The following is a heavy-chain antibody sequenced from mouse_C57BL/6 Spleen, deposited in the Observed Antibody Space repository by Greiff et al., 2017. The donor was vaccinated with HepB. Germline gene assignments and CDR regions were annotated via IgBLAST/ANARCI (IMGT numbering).Heavy chain of an antibody. CDR3: ARGIITTDYYAMDY. Sequence: QVQLKESGPELVKPGASVKISCKASGYAFSSSWMNWVKQRPGKGLEWIGRIYPGDGDTNYNGKFKGKATLTADKSSSTAYMQLSSLTSEDSAVYFCARGIITTDYYAMDYWGQGTSVTVSS. D-gene: IGHD1-2*01. CDR2: IYPGDGDT. CDR1: GYAFSSSW. J-gene: IGHJ4*01. V-gene: IGHV1-82*01.